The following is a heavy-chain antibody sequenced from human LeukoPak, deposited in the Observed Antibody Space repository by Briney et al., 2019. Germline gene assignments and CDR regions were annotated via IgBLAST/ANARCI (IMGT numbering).Heavy chain of an antibody. CDR3: ARDLGYYGMDV. D-gene: IGHD3-16*01. CDR2: INRDGSQK. CDR1: GFSLSGYW. Sequence: GGSLRLSCAASGFSLSGYWMTWVRQAPGKGLEWVANINRDGSQKNHVDSVKGRFTISRDNAKNSLYLQMNSLRAEDTAVYYCARDLGYYGMDVWGQGTTVTVSS. V-gene: IGHV3-7*01. J-gene: IGHJ6*02.